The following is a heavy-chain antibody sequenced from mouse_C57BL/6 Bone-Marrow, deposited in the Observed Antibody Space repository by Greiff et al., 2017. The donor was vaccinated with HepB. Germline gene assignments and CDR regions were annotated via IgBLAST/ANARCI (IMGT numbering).Heavy chain of an antibody. CDR1: GYTFTSYG. CDR2: IYPRSGNT. CDR3: ARPFIDGYRGY. V-gene: IGHV1-81*01. D-gene: IGHD2-3*01. J-gene: IGHJ2*01. Sequence: VKLVESGAELARPGASVKLSCKASGYTFTSYGISWVKQRTGQGLEWIGEIYPRSGNTYYNEKFKGKATLTADKSSSTAYMELRSLTSEDSAVYFCARPFIDGYRGYWGQGTTLTVSS.